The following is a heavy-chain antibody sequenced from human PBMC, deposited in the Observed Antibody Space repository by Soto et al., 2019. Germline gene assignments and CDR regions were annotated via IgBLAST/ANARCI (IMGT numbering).Heavy chain of an antibody. D-gene: IGHD3-10*01. J-gene: IGHJ5*02. CDR3: AREGRKRNWLDP. CDR2: INHSGST. V-gene: IGHV4-34*01. Sequence: PSETLSLTCALYGGSFSGYYWSWIRQPPGKGLEWIGEINHSGSTNYNPSLKSRVTISVDTSKNQFSLKLSSVTAADTAVYYCAREGRKRNWLDPWGQGALVTVSS. CDR1: GGSFSGYY.